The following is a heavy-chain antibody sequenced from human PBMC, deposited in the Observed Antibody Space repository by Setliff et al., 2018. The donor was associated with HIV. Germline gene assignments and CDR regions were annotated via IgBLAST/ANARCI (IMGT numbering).Heavy chain of an antibody. Sequence: TLSLTCTVSGASISSGSFFCSWIRQPAGKGLEWIGRICTSGITNYNPSLKSRVLISVDTSKNQFSLKLSSVTAADTAVYYCVTMTANWFDPWGQGTLVTVTS. CDR1: GASISSGSFF. CDR2: ICTSGIT. D-gene: IGHD2-21*02. CDR3: VTMTANWFDP. V-gene: IGHV4-61*02. J-gene: IGHJ5*02.